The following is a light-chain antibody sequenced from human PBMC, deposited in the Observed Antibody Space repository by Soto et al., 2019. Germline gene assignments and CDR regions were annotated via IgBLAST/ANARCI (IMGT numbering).Light chain of an antibody. Sequence: QPASVSRSPGQSITISCTGTSSAVGGYNYVSWYQQHPGKAPKLLIYEVTYRPSGVSNRFSGSKSGNTASLTITGLQAEDEADYFCGSYTSSNTLVFGTGTKLTVL. J-gene: IGLJ1*01. CDR3: GSYTSSNTLV. V-gene: IGLV2-14*03. CDR2: EVT. CDR1: SSAVGGYNY.